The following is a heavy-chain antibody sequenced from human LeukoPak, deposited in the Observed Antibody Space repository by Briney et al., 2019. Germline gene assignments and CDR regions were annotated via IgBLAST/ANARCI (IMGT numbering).Heavy chain of an antibody. CDR1: GYTFTGYY. J-gene: IGHJ3*02. CDR3: TRDGPGRNRAFDI. Sequence: EASVKVSCKASGYTFTGYYMHWVRQAPGQGLEWMGWINPNSGGTNYAQKFQGRVTMTRDTSISTAYMELSRLRSDDTAVYYCTRDGPGRNRAFDIWGQGTMVTVSS. V-gene: IGHV1-2*02. CDR2: INPNSGGT. D-gene: IGHD1-14*01.